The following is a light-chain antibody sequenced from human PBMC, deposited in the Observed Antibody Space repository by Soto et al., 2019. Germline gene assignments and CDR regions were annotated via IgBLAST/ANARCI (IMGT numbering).Light chain of an antibody. CDR3: TSYTSSVSYV. J-gene: IGLJ1*01. CDR2: EVN. V-gene: IGLV2-14*01. CDR1: SSDVGGYNY. Sequence: QSALTQHASVSGSPGQSITISCTGTSSDVGGYNYVSWYQQHPGKAPKFIMYEVNNRPSGVSNRFSGSKSGNTASLTISGLQAEDEADYYCTSYTSSVSYVFGTGTKVTVL.